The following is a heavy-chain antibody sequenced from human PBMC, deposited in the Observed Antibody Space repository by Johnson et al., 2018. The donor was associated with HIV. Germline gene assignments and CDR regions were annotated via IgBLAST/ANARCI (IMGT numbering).Heavy chain of an antibody. CDR3: AKGCRWLLERTYAFDI. J-gene: IGHJ3*02. CDR2: IWYDGSDK. CDR1: EFSVSGNY. D-gene: IGHD3-22*01. V-gene: IGHV3-33*06. Sequence: VQLVESGGGLVRPGGSLTLSCAASEFSVSGNYMTWVRQAPGKGLERVAVIWYDGSDKYYADSVKGRFTISRDNSRNTVYLQMNSLRVEDTAVYYCAKGCRWLLERTYAFDIWGQGTMVTVSS.